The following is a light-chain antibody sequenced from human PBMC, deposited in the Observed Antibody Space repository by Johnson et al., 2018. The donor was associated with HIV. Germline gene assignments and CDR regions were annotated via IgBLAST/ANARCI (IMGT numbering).Light chain of an antibody. Sequence: QSVLTQPPSVSAAPGQKVTISCSGSSSNIGNNYVSWYQQLPGTAPKLLIYENNKRPSGIPDRFSGSKSGTPATLGITRLQTGDEADYYCGTWDSSLSFYVFGTGTKVTVL. J-gene: IGLJ1*01. CDR3: GTWDSSLSFYV. V-gene: IGLV1-51*02. CDR2: ENN. CDR1: SSNIGNNY.